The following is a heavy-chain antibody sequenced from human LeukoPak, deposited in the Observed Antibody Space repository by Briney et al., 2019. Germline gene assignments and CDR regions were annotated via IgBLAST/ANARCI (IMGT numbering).Heavy chain of an antibody. CDR3: ARHEVQDLRRVERNYDSSGSYSDYYYYYMDV. CDR1: GYSFTSYW. J-gene: IGHJ6*03. V-gene: IGHV5-51*01. D-gene: IGHD3-22*01. CDR2: IYPGDSDT. Sequence: NPGESLKISCKGSGYSFTSYWIGWVRQMPGKGLEWMGIIYPGDSDTRYSPSFQGQVTISADKSISTAYLQWSSLKASDTAMYYCARHEVQDLRRVERNYDSSGSYSDYYYYYMDVWGKGTTVTVSS.